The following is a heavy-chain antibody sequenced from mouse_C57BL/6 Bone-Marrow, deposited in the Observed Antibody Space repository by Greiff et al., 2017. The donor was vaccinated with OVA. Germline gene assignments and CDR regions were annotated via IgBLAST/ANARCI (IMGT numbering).Heavy chain of an antibody. D-gene: IGHD1-1*01. CDR1: GYAFTNYL. V-gene: IGHV1-54*01. CDR2: INPGSGGT. Sequence: VQVVESGAELVRPGTSVKVSCKASGYAFTNYLIEWVKQRPGQGLEWIGVINPGSGGTNYNEKFKGKATLTADKSSSTAYMQLSSLTSEDSAVYFCARSTVYYFDYWGQGTTLTVSS. J-gene: IGHJ2*01. CDR3: ARSTVYYFDY.